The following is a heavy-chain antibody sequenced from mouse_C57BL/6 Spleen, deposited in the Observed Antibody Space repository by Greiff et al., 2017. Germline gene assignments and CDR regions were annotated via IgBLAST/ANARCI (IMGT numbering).Heavy chain of an antibody. D-gene: IGHD1-1*01. Sequence: VQLQQSGAELVRPGASVTLSCKASGYTFTDYEMHWVKQTPVHGLEWIGAIDPETGGTAYNQKFKGKAILTADKSSSTAYMELRSLTSEDSAVYYCTIGYYYGSSRFDYWGQGTTLTVSS. CDR1: GYTFTDYE. J-gene: IGHJ2*01. CDR3: TIGYYYGSSRFDY. V-gene: IGHV1-15*01. CDR2: IDPETGGT.